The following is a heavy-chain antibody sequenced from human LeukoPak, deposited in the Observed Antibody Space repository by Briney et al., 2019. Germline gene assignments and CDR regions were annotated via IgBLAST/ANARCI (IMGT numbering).Heavy chain of an antibody. Sequence: PGGSLRLSCAASGFTFSSYGMHWVRQAPGKGLEWVSAISGSGGSTYYADSVKGRFTISRDNSKNTLYLQMNSLRAEDTAVYYCAKETANDYGDYDGGFDYWGQGTLVTVSS. CDR2: ISGSGGST. V-gene: IGHV3-23*01. D-gene: IGHD4-17*01. CDR1: GFTFSSYG. CDR3: AKETANDYGDYDGGFDY. J-gene: IGHJ4*02.